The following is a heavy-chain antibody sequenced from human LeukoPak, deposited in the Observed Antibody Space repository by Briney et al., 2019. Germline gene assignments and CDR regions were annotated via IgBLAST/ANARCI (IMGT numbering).Heavy chain of an antibody. CDR1: GGTFSSYA. J-gene: IGHJ3*02. Sequence: SVKVSCKASGGTFSSYAISWVRQAPGQGLEWMGGIIPTFGTANYAQKFQGRVTITADESTSTAYMELSSLRSEDTAVYYCARVAFDYYDSSGHLRDAFDIWGQGTMVTVSS. V-gene: IGHV1-69*13. CDR2: IIPTFGTA. CDR3: ARVAFDYYDSSGHLRDAFDI. D-gene: IGHD3-22*01.